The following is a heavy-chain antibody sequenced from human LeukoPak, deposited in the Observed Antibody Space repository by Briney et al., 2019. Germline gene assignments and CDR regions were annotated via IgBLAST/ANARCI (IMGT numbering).Heavy chain of an antibody. D-gene: IGHD6-13*01. Sequence: PSETLSLTCTVSGGSISSGDYYWSWIRQPPGKGLEWIGYIYYSGSTYYNPSLKSRVTISVDTSKNQFSLKLSSVTAADTAVYYSDRDQGIAAAGSPEYFQHWGQGTLVTVSS. CDR2: IYYSGST. V-gene: IGHV4-30-4*01. CDR3: DRDQGIAAAGSPEYFQH. J-gene: IGHJ1*01. CDR1: GGSISSGDYY.